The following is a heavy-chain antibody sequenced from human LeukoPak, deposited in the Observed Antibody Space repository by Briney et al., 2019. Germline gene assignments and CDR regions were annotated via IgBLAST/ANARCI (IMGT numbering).Heavy chain of an antibody. CDR2: IYPGDSDT. J-gene: IGHJ3*02. Sequence: GESLQISFQGSGYRFTSYWIGWVRPMPGKGLEWMGIIYPGDSDTRYSPSFQGQVTISADKSISTAYLQWSSLKASDTAMYYCATLSSSWPHDAFDIWGQGTMVTVSS. CDR1: GYRFTSYW. D-gene: IGHD6-13*01. V-gene: IGHV5-51*01. CDR3: ATLSSSWPHDAFDI.